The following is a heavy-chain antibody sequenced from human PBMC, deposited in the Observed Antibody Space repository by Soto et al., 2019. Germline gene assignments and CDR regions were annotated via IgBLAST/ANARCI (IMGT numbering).Heavy chain of an antibody. D-gene: IGHD3-22*01. CDR2: ISSSGDII. CDR1: GFTFSDYY. Sequence: PXGSLRLSFAASGFTFSDYYMSWIRQAPGKGLEWFSYISSSGDIIYYADSVKGRFTISRDNAKNSLYLQMNSLRAEDTAVYYCARDIGYYDSSGYFDSWGLGTLVTVSS. CDR3: ARDIGYYDSSGYFDS. V-gene: IGHV3-11*01. J-gene: IGHJ4*02.